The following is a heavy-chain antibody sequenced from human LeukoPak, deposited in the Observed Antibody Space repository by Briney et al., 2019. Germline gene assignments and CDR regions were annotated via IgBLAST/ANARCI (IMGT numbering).Heavy chain of an antibody. D-gene: IGHD2-15*01. CDR3: ARGFCRGESCYSGEYFQH. J-gene: IGHJ1*01. CDR2: FTHNGST. V-gene: IGHV4-34*01. Sequence: SETRSLTCGVHGESLNDYYWSWIRQSPGKGLEWIGEFTHNGSTTFNPSLESRLTISVDTSKNQFSLKLTSVTAADASVYFCARGFCRGESCYSGEYFQHWGQGTLVTVSS. CDR1: GESLNDYY.